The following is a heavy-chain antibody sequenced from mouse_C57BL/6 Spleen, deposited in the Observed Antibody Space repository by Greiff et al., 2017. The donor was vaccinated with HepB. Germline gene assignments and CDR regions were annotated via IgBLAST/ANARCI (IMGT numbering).Heavy chain of an antibody. Sequence: VQLQQSGPELVKPGASVKISCKASGYAFSSSWMNWVKQRPGKGLEWIGRIYPGDGDTNYNGKFKGKATLTADKSSSTAYMQLSSLTSEDSAVYFCARDSSGYVRGDYWGQGTTLTVSS. V-gene: IGHV1-82*01. CDR2: IYPGDGDT. J-gene: IGHJ2*01. D-gene: IGHD3-2*02. CDR3: ARDSSGYVRGDY. CDR1: GYAFSSSW.